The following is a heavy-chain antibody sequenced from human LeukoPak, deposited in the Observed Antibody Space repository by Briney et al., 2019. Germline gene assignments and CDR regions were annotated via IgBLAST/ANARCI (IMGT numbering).Heavy chain of an antibody. Sequence: PGESLKLSCKGSGYSFTSYWIGWVRQMPGKGLEWMGIIYPGDSDTRYSPSFQGQVTISADKSISTAYLQWSSLKASDTAMYYCARVGPPSYYDYVWGSYPYDYWGQGTLVTVSS. CDR3: ARVGPPSYYDYVWGSYPYDY. CDR1: GYSFTSYW. V-gene: IGHV5-51*03. J-gene: IGHJ4*02. D-gene: IGHD3-16*02. CDR2: IYPGDSDT.